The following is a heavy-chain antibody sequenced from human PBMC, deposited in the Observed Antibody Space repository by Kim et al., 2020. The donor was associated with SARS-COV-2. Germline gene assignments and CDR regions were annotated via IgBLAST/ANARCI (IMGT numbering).Heavy chain of an antibody. D-gene: IGHD3-10*01. CDR3: TRQVLLWFGELSPGMDV. Sequence: GGSLRLSCAASGFTFSGSAMHWVRQASGKGLEWVGRIRSKANSYATAYAASVKGRFTISRDDSKNTAYLQMNSLKTEDTAVYYCTRQVLLWFGELSPGMDVWGQGPTVTVSS. J-gene: IGHJ6*02. V-gene: IGHV3-73*01. CDR2: IRSKANSYAT. CDR1: GFTFSGSA.